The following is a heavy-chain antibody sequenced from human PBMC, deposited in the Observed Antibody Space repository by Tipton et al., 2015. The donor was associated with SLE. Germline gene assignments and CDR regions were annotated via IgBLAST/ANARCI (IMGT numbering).Heavy chain of an antibody. Sequence: TLSLTCTVSGGSISGSPYYWAWIRQPPGKGLEWIGSIYYSGSTYHNPSLKSRVTISVDTSKNQFSLRLRFVTAADTAMYYCARTSGSYMDYWGQGTLVTVSS. CDR2: IYYSGST. V-gene: IGHV4-39*07. J-gene: IGHJ4*02. D-gene: IGHD3-10*01. CDR3: ARTSGSYMDY. CDR1: GGSISGSPYY.